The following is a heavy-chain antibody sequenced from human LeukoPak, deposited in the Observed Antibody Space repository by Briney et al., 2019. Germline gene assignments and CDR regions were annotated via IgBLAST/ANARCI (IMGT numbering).Heavy chain of an antibody. CDR1: GFTFSNSR. J-gene: IGHJ4*02. CDR2: INSDGSYT. CDR3: AREFDY. V-gene: IGHV3-74*01. Sequence: GGSLRLSCAASGFTFSNSRMHWVRQAPGKGLVWVSRINSDGSYTTYADSVKGRFTISRDNAKNTLYLQMNSLRAEDMAVYYCAREFDYWGQGTLVTVSS.